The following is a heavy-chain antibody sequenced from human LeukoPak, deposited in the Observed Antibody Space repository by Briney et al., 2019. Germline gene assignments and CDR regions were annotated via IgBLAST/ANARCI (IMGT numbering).Heavy chain of an antibody. D-gene: IGHD2-15*01. CDR1: GFTFSSFG. V-gene: IGHV3-30*18. Sequence: GGSLRLSCEASGFTFSSFGMHWVRQAPGKGLEWVVVISHDGSNNNYADSVKGRFTISRDNSKNTLYLQMNSLRPEDTAVYYCAKVRVGTAHFDYWGQGTLVTVSS. CDR2: ISHDGSNN. J-gene: IGHJ4*02. CDR3: AKVRVGTAHFDY.